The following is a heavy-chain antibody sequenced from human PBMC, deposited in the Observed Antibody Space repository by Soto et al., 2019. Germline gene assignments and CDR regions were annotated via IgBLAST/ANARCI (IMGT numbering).Heavy chain of an antibody. CDR2: ISSSSSYT. D-gene: IGHD2-2*01. V-gene: IGHV3-21*01. CDR1: GFTFSSYS. CDR3: ARDSYCGSITYEHDC. Sequence: GGSLRLSCAASGFTFSSYSMNWVRQAPGKGLEWVSSISSSSSYTYYADSVKGRFTISRDNAKNSLYLQMNSLRAEDTAVYYCARDSYCGSITYEHDCWGQGTLVTVSS. J-gene: IGHJ4*02.